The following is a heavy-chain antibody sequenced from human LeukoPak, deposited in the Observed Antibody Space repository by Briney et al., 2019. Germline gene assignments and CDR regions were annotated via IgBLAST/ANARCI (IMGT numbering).Heavy chain of an antibody. J-gene: IGHJ5*02. V-gene: IGHV4-30-4*08. Sequence: SQTLSLTCTVSGGSISSGDYYWSWIRQPPGKGLEWIGYIYYSGSTYYNPSLKSRVTISVDTSKNQFSLKLSSVTAADTAVYYCARAVPPAYCSSTSCYELNWFDPWGQGTLVTVSS. CDR3: ARAVPPAYCSSTSCYELNWFDP. CDR1: GGSISSGDYY. CDR2: IYYSGST. D-gene: IGHD2-2*01.